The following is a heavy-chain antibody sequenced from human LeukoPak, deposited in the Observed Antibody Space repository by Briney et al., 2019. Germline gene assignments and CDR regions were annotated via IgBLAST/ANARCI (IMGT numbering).Heavy chain of an antibody. J-gene: IGHJ4*02. V-gene: IGHV1-46*01. CDR3: AKDPVYSHAGSGFYYFDH. CDR1: GYTFTSYY. Sequence: GGSVKVSCKASGYTFTSYYMHWVRQAPGQGLEWMGIINPSGGSTSYAQKFQGRVTMTRDMSTSTVYMELSSLRSEDTAVYYCAKDPVYSHAGSGFYYFDHWGQGTLVTVSS. CDR2: INPSGGST. D-gene: IGHD3-22*01.